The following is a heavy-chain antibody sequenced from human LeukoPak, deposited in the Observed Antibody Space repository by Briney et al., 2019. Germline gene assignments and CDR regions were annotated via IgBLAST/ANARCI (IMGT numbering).Heavy chain of an antibody. CDR3: ARGHNCSSTSCPFGYFDY. J-gene: IGHJ4*02. V-gene: IGHV4-34*01. D-gene: IGHD2-2*01. Sequence: SETLSLTCTVSGGSISSYYWSWIRQPPGKGLEWIGEINHSGSTNYNPSLKSRVTISVDTSKNQFSLKLSSVTAADTAVFYCARGHNCSSTSCPFGYFDYWGQGTLVTVSS. CDR2: INHSGST. CDR1: GGSISSYY.